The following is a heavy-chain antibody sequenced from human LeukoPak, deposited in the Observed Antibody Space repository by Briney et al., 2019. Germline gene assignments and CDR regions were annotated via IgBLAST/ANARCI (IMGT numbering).Heavy chain of an antibody. J-gene: IGHJ6*03. Sequence: PGGSLRLSCAASGFTFSSYAMSWVRQAPGKGLEWVSAISGSGGSTYYADSVKGRFTISRDNSKNTLYLQMNSLRAEDTAVYYCAKPLRGNSYYDILTGYSLKNYYYYMDAWGKGTTVTVSS. CDR3: AKPLRGNSYYDILTGYSLKNYYYYMDA. V-gene: IGHV3-23*01. CDR1: GFTFSSYA. CDR2: ISGSGGST. D-gene: IGHD3-9*01.